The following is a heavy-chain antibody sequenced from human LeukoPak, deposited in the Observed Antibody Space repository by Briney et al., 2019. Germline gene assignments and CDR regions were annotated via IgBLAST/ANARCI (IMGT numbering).Heavy chain of an antibody. V-gene: IGHV4-34*01. J-gene: IGHJ5*02. CDR1: GESFSGYY. D-gene: IGHD2-15*01. Sequence: SETLSLTCAVYGESFSGYYWSWIRQPPGKGLEWIGEINHSGSTNYNPSLKSRVTISVDTSKNQFSLKLSSVTAADTAVYYCARRKLGYCSGGSCPQTWFDPWGQGTLVTVSS. CDR2: INHSGST. CDR3: ARRKLGYCSGGSCPQTWFDP.